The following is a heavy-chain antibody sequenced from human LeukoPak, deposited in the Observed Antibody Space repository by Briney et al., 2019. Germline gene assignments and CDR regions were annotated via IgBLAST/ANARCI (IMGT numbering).Heavy chain of an antibody. CDR2: IYYSGST. Sequence: SETLSLTCTVSGGSINSYYWSWIRQPPGKGLEWIGYIYYSGSTNYNPSLKSRVTISVDTSKNQFTLKLSSVTAADTAVYYCAGGRYGWLPFDYWGQGTLVTVSS. V-gene: IGHV4-59*01. CDR3: AGGRYGWLPFDY. D-gene: IGHD3-16*01. CDR1: GGSINSYY. J-gene: IGHJ4*02.